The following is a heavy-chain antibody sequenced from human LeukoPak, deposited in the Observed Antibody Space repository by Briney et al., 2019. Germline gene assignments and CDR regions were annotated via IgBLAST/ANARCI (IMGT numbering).Heavy chain of an antibody. D-gene: IGHD6-6*01. CDR3: VGTIASRGSEY. CDR1: GFTFTNYW. Sequence: GGSLRLSCVASGFTFTNYWMHWVRQAPGMGLVWVSRLPPDELGIIYADSVKGRSTVSRDNAKNTVYLQMNNLRVDDTAMYYCVGTIASRGSEYWGQGALVTVSS. CDR2: LPPDELGI. J-gene: IGHJ4*02. V-gene: IGHV3-74*01.